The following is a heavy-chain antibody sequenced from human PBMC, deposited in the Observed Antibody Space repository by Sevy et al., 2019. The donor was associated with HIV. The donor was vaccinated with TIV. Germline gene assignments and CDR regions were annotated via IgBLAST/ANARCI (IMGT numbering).Heavy chain of an antibody. V-gene: IGHV3-9*01. CDR3: AKDWGDDSSGYPLYYFDY. Sequence: SLRLSCAASGFTFDDYAMHWVRQAPGKGLEWASGISWNSGSIGYADSVKGRFTISRDNAKNSLYLQMNSLRAEDTALYYCAKDWGDDSSGYPLYYFDYWGQGTLVTVSS. D-gene: IGHD3-22*01. J-gene: IGHJ4*02. CDR1: GFTFDDYA. CDR2: ISWNSGSI.